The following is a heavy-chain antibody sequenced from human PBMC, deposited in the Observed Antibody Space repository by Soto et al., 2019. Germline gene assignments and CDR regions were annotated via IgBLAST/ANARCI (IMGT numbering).Heavy chain of an antibody. V-gene: IGHV1-8*01. CDR1: GYTFTSYD. Sequence: QVQLVQSGAEVKKPGASVKVSCKASGYTFTSYDINCVRQATGQGLEWMGWMNPNSGNTGYAQKFQGRVTMTSNTSISTADMERSSLGYEDTSVYYCASRRYDSSGYYHYGMDVWGQGSTFTVSS. CDR3: ASRRYDSSGYYHYGMDV. D-gene: IGHD3-22*01. J-gene: IGHJ6*02. CDR2: MNPNSGNT.